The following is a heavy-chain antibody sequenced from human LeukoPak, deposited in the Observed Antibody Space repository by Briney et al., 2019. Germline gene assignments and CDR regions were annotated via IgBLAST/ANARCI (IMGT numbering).Heavy chain of an antibody. Sequence: PSETLSLTCIVSGAAMTSHHWNWIRQTPGKRLEWIGYTYHRGNTNLITSYSSSLRSRVSMSVDMSKNHFSLSLSSVTAADTAIYYCSGGRSSRYSDYWGQGALVTVFS. CDR2: TYHRGNT. CDR1: GAAMTSHH. V-gene: IGHV4-59*11. D-gene: IGHD3-9*01. CDR3: SGGRSSRYSDY. J-gene: IGHJ4*02.